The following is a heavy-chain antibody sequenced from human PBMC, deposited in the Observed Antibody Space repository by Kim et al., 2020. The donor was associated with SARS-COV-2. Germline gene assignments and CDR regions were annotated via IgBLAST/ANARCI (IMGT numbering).Heavy chain of an antibody. J-gene: IGHJ4*02. Sequence: GSSTDSADSVNGRFTLSRDSAKRSVSLQMNSLTPEDTAVYYCVREPSNWGQGTLVTVSS. V-gene: IGHV3-11*01. CDR3: VREPSN. CDR2: GSST.